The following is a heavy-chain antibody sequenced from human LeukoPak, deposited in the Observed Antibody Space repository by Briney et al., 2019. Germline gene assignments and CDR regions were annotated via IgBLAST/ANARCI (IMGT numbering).Heavy chain of an antibody. V-gene: IGHV3-23*01. J-gene: IGHJ4*02. D-gene: IGHD2-2*01. CDR3: AKGLSTSYYSDFDY. CDR2: ISGSGGSK. CDR1: GFIFSSYA. Sequence: QPGVSLRLSCAASGFIFSSYAMSWVPQAPGKGLEWVSGISGSGGSKYYADSVTGRFTISRDHSRNTLYLQMNSLRADDTAVYYCAKGLSTSYYSDFDYWGQGTPVTVSS.